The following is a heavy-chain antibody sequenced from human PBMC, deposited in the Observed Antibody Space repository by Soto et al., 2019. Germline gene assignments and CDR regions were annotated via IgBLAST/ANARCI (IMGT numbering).Heavy chain of an antibody. Sequence: QMQLVQSGAEVQQPGASVKVSCKASGYSFTSYQIPWVRQATGQGLEWMGIINPSGGRITYAQTFQGRVLMTRDNSPNPHYMELRSLRSEDSAVYYCARDGPPTTPGVDAVYTMDVVGHWTTVTAS. CDR1: GYSFTSYQ. D-gene: IGHD1-1*01. CDR3: ARDGPPTTPGVDAVYTMDV. CDR2: INPSGGRI. V-gene: IGHV1-46*01. J-gene: IGHJ6*02.